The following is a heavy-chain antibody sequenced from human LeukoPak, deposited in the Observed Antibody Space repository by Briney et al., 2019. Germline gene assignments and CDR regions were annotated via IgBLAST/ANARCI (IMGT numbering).Heavy chain of an antibody. CDR2: ISYDGSNK. CDR1: GFTFSSYG. V-gene: IGHV3-30*03. CDR3: ARLAEQQLVRTYYYYYGMDV. Sequence: GGSLRLSCAASGFTFSSYGMHWVRQAPGKGLEWVAVISYDGSNKYYADSVKGRFTISRDNSKNTLYLQMNSLRAEDTAVYYCARLAEQQLVRTYYYYYGMDVWGQGTTVTVSS. J-gene: IGHJ6*02. D-gene: IGHD6-13*01.